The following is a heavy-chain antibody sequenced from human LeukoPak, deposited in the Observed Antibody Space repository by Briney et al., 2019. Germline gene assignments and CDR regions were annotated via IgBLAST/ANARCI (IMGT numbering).Heavy chain of an antibody. J-gene: IGHJ4*02. CDR1: GYTFTGYY. CDR2: INPNSGGT. Sequence: GASVKVSCKASGYTFTGYYMHWVRQAPGQGLEWMGWINPNSGGTNYAQKFQGRVTMTRDTSISTAYMELSRLRSDDTAVYYCARDYYDSSGYPTHDYWGQGTLVTVSS. D-gene: IGHD3-22*01. CDR3: ARDYYDSSGYPTHDY. V-gene: IGHV1-2*02.